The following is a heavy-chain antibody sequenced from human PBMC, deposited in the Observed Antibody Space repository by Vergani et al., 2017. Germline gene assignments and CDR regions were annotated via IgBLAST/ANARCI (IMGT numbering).Heavy chain of an antibody. CDR2: ISSSGSTI. Sequence: QVQLVESGGGLVKPGGSLRLSCAASGFTFSDYYMSWIRQAPGKGLEWVSYISSSGSTIYYADSVKGRFTISRDNAKNSLYLQMNSLRAEDTAVYYWGGASRGGGIVVVPAAYFDYWGQGTLVTVSS. D-gene: IGHD2-2*01. J-gene: IGHJ4*02. CDR1: GFTFSDYY. V-gene: IGHV3-11*01. CDR3: GGASRGGGIVVVPAAYFDY.